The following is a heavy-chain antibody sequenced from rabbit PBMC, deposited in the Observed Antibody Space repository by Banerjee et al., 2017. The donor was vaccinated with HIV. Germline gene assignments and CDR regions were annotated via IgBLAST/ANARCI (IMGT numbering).Heavy chain of an antibody. CDR2: INSSSGNT. Sequence: QEQLVESGGGLVQPGGSLKLSCKASGFDFSRDAMCWGRQAPGKGLEWIACINSSSGNTFYASWAKGRFTISKTSSTTVTLQMTSLTAADTATYFCARDLAGVIGWNFGLCGQGTLVTVS. CDR1: GFDFSRDA. D-gene: IGHD4-1*01. CDR3: ARDLAGVIGWNFGL. J-gene: IGHJ4*01. V-gene: IGHV1S45*01.